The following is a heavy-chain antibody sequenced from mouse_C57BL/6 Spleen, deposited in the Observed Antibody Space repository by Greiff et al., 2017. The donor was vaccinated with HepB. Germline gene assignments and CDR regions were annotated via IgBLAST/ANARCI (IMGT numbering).Heavy chain of an antibody. CDR1: GYPITSGYY. J-gene: IGHJ4*01. CDR3: ARDLYDGYLYYYAMDY. Sequence: EVQLQQSGPGLVKPSQSLSLTCSVTGYPITSGYYWNWIRQFPGNKLEWMGYISYDGSNNYNPSLKNRISITRDTSKNQFCLKLNTVTTEDTATYYCARDLYDGYLYYYAMDYWGQGTSVTVSS. D-gene: IGHD2-3*01. V-gene: IGHV3-6*01. CDR2: ISYDGSN.